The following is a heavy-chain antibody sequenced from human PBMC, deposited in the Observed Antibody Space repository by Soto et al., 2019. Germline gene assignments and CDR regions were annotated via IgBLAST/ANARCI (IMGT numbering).Heavy chain of an antibody. CDR2: IDTSGTT. J-gene: IGHJ6*02. Sequence: SETLSLTCTVSGGSISGYYVSWIRQSAGKGLEWIGRIDTSGTTNYNPSLKSRVTMSVDASKNHFSLNLSSVTAADTAVYYCARGPRGYVYYHGMDVWGQGTTVTVS. V-gene: IGHV4-4*07. CDR3: ARGPRGYVYYHGMDV. CDR1: GGSISGYY. D-gene: IGHD3-10*01.